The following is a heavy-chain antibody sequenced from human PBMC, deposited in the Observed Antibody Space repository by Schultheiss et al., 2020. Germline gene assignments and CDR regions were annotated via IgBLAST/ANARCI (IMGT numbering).Heavy chain of an antibody. J-gene: IGHJ3*02. D-gene: IGHD3/OR15-3a*01. CDR1: GGSFSGYY. CDR2: INHSGST. V-gene: IGHV4-34*01. Sequence: SETLSLTCDVYGGSFSGYYWSWIRQPPGKGLEWIGEINHSGSTNYNPSLKSRVTISLHTSTNQFSLKLTSVTAADTAVYYCALLGRLAFDIWGQGTMVTVSS. CDR3: ALLGRLAFDI.